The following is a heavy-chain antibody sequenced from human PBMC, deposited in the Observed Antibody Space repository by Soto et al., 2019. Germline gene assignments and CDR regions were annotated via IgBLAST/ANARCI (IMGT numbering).Heavy chain of an antibody. Sequence: ASVKVSCKASGYTFTSYYMHWVRQAPGQGLEWMGIINPSGGSTSYAQKFQGRVTMTRDTSTSTVYMELSNLRSEDTAVYYRARRDCISTSCYYYYGMDVWGQGTTVTVSS. CDR1: GYTFTSYY. V-gene: IGHV1-46*01. D-gene: IGHD2-2*01. CDR3: ARRDCISTSCYYYYGMDV. CDR2: INPSGGST. J-gene: IGHJ6*02.